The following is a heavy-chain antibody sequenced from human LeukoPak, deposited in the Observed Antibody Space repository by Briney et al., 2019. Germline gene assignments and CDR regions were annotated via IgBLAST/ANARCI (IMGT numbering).Heavy chain of an antibody. CDR1: GFTFSSYD. J-gene: IGHJ5*02. D-gene: IGHD3-10*01. CDR3: ARGRRFGELES. Sequence: PGGSLRLSCAASGFTFSSYDMHWVRQATGKGLEWVSAIGTAGDTYYPGSVKGRFTISRDNAKNTLYLQMNSLRAEDTAVYYCARGRRFGELESWGQGTLVTVSS. CDR2: IGTAGDT. V-gene: IGHV3-13*01.